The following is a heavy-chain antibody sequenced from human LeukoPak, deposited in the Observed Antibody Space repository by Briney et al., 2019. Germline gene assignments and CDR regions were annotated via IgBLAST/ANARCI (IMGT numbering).Heavy chain of an antibody. CDR2: INPNTGGT. V-gene: IGHV1-2*02. J-gene: IGHJ4*02. CDR1: GYRFTGFY. CDR3: AKALSGYHFDY. Sequence: ASVKVSCKTSGYRFTGFYIHWVRQAPGQGLEWMGWINPNTGGTNFAQKFQGRVTMTTDTSMNTAYMDLRSLTSDDTAVYYCAKALSGYHFDYWGQGTLVTVSA. D-gene: IGHD5-12*01.